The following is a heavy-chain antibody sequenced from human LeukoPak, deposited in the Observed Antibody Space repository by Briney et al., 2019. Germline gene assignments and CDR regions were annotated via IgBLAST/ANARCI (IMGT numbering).Heavy chain of an antibody. D-gene: IGHD6-19*01. CDR1: GFTFSSYA. Sequence: GGSLRLSCAASGFTFSSYAMSWVRQAPGKGLEWVSAISGSGGSTYYADSVKGRFTISRDNSKNTLYLQMNSLRAEDTAVYYCAKGAVGSGWCAGIYYFDYWGQGTLVTVSS. CDR3: AKGAVGSGWCAGIYYFDY. CDR2: ISGSGGST. V-gene: IGHV3-23*01. J-gene: IGHJ4*02.